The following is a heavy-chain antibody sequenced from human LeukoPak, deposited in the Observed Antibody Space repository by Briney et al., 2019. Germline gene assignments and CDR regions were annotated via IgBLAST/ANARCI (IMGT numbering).Heavy chain of an antibody. CDR2: ISGSGGST. Sequence: GGSLRLSCAASGFTFSSYAMSWVRQAPGKGLEWVSAISGSGGSTYYADSVKGRFTISRDNPKNTLYLQMNSLRAEDTAVYYCAKDPYYDYVWGSYRYTNYFDYWGRGTLVTVSS. CDR3: AKDPYYDYVWGSYRYTNYFDY. V-gene: IGHV3-23*01. J-gene: IGHJ4*02. D-gene: IGHD3-16*02. CDR1: GFTFSSYA.